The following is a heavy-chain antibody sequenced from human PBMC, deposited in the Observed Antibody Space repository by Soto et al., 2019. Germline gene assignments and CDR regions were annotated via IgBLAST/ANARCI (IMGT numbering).Heavy chain of an antibody. J-gene: IGHJ4*02. CDR3: TRIRGWGWLGPNDY. D-gene: IGHD3-10*01. CDR1: GFSLSSARMS. V-gene: IGHV2-26*01. CDR2: IFSSDAK. Sequence: SGPTLVNPTETLTLTCTASGFSLSSARMSVSWIRQPPGKALEWLAHIFSSDAKSYSASLKSRLTISKDTSKSQVVLTMTNMNPVDTATYYCTRIRGWGWLGPNDYWGQGTLVTVSS.